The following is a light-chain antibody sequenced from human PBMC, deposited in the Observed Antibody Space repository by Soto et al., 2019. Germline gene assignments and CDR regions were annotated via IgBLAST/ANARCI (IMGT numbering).Light chain of an antibody. CDR1: QSVSSSY. V-gene: IGKV3-20*01. Sequence: DIVLTQSPGTLSLSPGDRATLSCRASQSVSSSYVAWYQQKPGQAPRLLIYGASSRATGLPDRFSGSGSGTDFTLTISRLAPEDFAVYYCQQYGSSPTFGQGTRLEIK. J-gene: IGKJ5*01. CDR3: QQYGSSPT. CDR2: GAS.